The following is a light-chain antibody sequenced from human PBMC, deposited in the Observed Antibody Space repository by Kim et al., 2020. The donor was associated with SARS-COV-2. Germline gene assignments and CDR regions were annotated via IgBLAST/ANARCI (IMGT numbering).Light chain of an antibody. CDR2: EVT. J-gene: IGLJ2*01. Sequence: QSALTQPPSVSGSPGQSVTISCTGTSGDVGGHDRVSWYQQPPGTAPKLMIYEVTNRPSGVPDRFSGSKSGNTASLTISGLQDEDEADYYCSSYMTVGTVVFGGGTKLTVL. CDR1: SGDVGGHDR. V-gene: IGLV2-18*02. CDR3: SSYMTVGTVV.